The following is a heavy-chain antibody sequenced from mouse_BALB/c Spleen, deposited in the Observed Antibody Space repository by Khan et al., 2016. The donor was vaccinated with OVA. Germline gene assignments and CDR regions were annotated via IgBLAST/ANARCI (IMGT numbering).Heavy chain of an antibody. CDR3: ARYSGKYFDY. CDR2: ISSGSTTI. V-gene: IGHV5-17*02. D-gene: IGHD1-1*02. CDR1: GFTFSSFG. Sequence: EVELVESGGGLVQPGGSRKLSCAASGFTFSSFGMHWVRQAPEKGLEWVAYISSGSTTIYYADTVKGRFTISRDNPKKTLFLQMSSLRSDDTAMYYGARYSGKYFDYWGQGTTLTVSS. J-gene: IGHJ2*01.